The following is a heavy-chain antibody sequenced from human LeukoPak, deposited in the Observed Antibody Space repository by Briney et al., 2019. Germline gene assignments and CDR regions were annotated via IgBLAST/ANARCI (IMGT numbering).Heavy chain of an antibody. D-gene: IGHD4-17*01. J-gene: IGHJ6*03. CDR2: INPNSGGT. CDR1: GYTFTGYY. CDR3: ARGGDHVFVYYYYYMDV. V-gene: IGHV1-2*02. Sequence: ASVKVSCKASGYTFTGYYMHWVRQAPGQGLEWMGWINPNSGGTNYAQKFQGRVTMTRDTSISTAYMELSRLRSDDTAVYYCARGGDHVFVYYYYYMDVWGKGTTVTVSS.